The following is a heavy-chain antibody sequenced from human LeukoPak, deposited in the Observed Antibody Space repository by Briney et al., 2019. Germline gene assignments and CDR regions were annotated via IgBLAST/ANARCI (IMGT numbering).Heavy chain of an antibody. Sequence: GGSLRLSCAASGFTFSSYEMTWVRQAPGKGLEWVSYISSSGSSIYYADSVKGRFTISRDNAKNSLSLQMNSLRAEDTAVYYCARDHIAVAGNDYWGQGTLATVSS. J-gene: IGHJ4*02. CDR3: ARDHIAVAGNDY. V-gene: IGHV3-48*03. CDR1: GFTFSSYE. CDR2: ISSSGSSI. D-gene: IGHD6-19*01.